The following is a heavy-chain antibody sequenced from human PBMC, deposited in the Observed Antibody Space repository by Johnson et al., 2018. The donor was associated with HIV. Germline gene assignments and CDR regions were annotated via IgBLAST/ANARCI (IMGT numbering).Heavy chain of an antibody. V-gene: IGHV3-30*02. CDR3: AKDGDSSSWYPGDAFDI. CDR2: IRYDGSNK. D-gene: IGHD6-13*01. CDR1: GFTFSSYG. J-gene: IGHJ3*02. Sequence: QVQLVESGGGVVQPGGSLRLSCAASGFTFSSYGMHWVRQAPGKGLEWVAFIRYDGSNKYYADSVKGRFTISRDNSKNTLYLQMNSLRAEDTAVYYCAKDGDSSSWYPGDAFDIWGQGTMVTVSS.